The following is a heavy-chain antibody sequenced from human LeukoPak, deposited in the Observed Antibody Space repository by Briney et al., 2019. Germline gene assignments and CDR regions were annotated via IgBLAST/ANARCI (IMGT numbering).Heavy chain of an antibody. D-gene: IGHD3-22*01. CDR2: IYPGGSAT. J-gene: IGHJ3*02. CDR3: ARRGYYDSSGYSNAFDI. V-gene: IGHV5-51*01. Sequence: LGESLKISCKGSGYSFTTYWIGWVRQMPGKGLEWMGIIYPGGSATRYSPSFQGQVTISADKSISTAYLQWSSLKASDTAMYYCARRGYYDSSGYSNAFDIWGQGTMVTVSS. CDR1: GYSFTTYW.